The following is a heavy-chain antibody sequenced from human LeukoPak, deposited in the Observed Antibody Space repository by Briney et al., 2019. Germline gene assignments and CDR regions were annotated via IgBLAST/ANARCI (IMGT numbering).Heavy chain of an antibody. CDR2: INPNSGGT. J-gene: IGHJ6*04. Sequence: ASVKVSCKASGYTFTGYYMHWVRQAPGQGLEWMGWINPNSGGTNYAQKFQGGVTMTRDTSISTAYMELSRLRSDDTAVYYCARDLMVRGAPRPDVWGKGTTVTVSS. V-gene: IGHV1-2*02. CDR1: GYTFTGYY. D-gene: IGHD3-10*01. CDR3: ARDLMVRGAPRPDV.